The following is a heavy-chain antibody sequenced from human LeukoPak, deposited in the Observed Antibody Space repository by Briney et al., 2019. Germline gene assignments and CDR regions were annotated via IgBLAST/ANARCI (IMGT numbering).Heavy chain of an antibody. CDR3: AGLIRPGWFDP. V-gene: IGHV4-34*01. CDR2: IYYSGST. J-gene: IGHJ5*02. CDR1: GGSVSGYY. D-gene: IGHD1-14*01. Sequence: SETLSLTCAVYGGSVSGYYWSWIRQPPGKGLEWIANIYYSGSTYYNPSLKSRVTISVDTSKNQFSLKLSSVTAADTAVYYCAGLIRPGWFDPWGQGTLVTVSS.